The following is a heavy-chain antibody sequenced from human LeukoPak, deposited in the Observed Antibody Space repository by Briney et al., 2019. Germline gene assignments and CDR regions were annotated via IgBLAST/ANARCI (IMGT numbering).Heavy chain of an antibody. D-gene: IGHD3-3*01. CDR3: TTGGDETYYDFWSGYYPY. V-gene: IGHV3-15*01. CDR1: GFTFSNAW. Sequence: GGSLRLSCAASGFTFSNAWMSWARQAPGKGLEWVGRIKSKTDGGTTDYAAPVKGRFTISRDDSKNTLYLQMNSLRTEDTAVYYCTTGGDETYYDFWSGYYPYWGQGTLVTVSS. J-gene: IGHJ4*02. CDR2: IKSKTDGGTT.